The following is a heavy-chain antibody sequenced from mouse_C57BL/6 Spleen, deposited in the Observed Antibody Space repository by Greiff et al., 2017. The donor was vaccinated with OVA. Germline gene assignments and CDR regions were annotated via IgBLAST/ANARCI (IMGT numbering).Heavy chain of an antibody. J-gene: IGHJ4*01. CDR1: GYSFTDYN. CDR3: AVGGDGYYGMDYYAMDY. CDR2: INPNYGTT. V-gene: IGHV1-39*01. D-gene: IGHD2-3*01. Sequence: EVQGVESGPELVKPGASVKISCKASGYSFTDYNMNWVKQSNGKSLEWIGVINPNYGTTSYNQKFKGKATLTVDQSSSTAYMQLNSLTSEDSAVYYWAVGGDGYYGMDYYAMDYWGQGTSVTVSS.